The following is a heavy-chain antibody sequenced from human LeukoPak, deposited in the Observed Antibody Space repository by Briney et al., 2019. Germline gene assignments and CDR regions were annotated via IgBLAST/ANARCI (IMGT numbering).Heavy chain of an antibody. J-gene: IGHJ5*02. CDR2: INHSGST. Sequence: PSETLSLTCAVYGGSFSGYYWSWIRQPPGKGLEWIGEINHSGSTNYNPSLKSRVTISVDTSKNQFSLKLSSVTAADTAVYYCARAGKALRFNWFDPWGQGTLVTVSS. CDR3: ARAGKALRFNWFDP. CDR1: GGSFSGYY. V-gene: IGHV4-34*01. D-gene: IGHD3-3*01.